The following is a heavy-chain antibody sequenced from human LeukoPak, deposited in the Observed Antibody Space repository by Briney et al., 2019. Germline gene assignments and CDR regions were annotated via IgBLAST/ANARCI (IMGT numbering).Heavy chain of an antibody. CDR2: ISAFNGNT. CDR1: GYTFTSYG. J-gene: IGHJ4*02. Sequence: ASVKVSCKASGYTFTSYGISWVRQAPGQGLEWMGWISAFNGNTNYAQKLQGRVTMTTDTSTSTAYMELRSLRSDDTAVYYCARGREEYYGSGSYLDYWGQGTLVTVSS. CDR3: ARGREEYYGSGSYLDY. V-gene: IGHV1-18*01. D-gene: IGHD3-10*01.